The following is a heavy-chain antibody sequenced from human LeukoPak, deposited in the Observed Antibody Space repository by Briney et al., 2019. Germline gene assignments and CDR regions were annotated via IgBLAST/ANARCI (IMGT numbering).Heavy chain of an antibody. J-gene: IGHJ4*02. CDR2: IKQDGREK. CDR1: GFTFSSYW. Sequence: GGSLRLSCAASGFTFSSYWMSWVRQAPGKGLEWVAYIKQDGREKDYVDSVKGRFTISRDNAKNSLYLQMNSLRAKDTALYYCARDLDPSSSPFPYYFDYWGQGTLVTVSS. V-gene: IGHV3-7*01. D-gene: IGHD6-6*01. CDR3: ARDLDPSSSPFPYYFDY.